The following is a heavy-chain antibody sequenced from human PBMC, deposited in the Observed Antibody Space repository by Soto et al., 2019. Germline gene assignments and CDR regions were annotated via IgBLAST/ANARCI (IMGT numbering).Heavy chain of an antibody. Sequence: ASVKVSCKASGYTFTRSGISWVRQAPGQGLEWMGWISTYNGTTNYTQDFQGRVTMTRDTSTSTVYMEVSGLRSEDTAVYFCARDRLVAAHYGTDVWGQGTTVTVSS. CDR3: ARDRLVAAHYGTDV. D-gene: IGHD6-25*01. CDR1: GYTFTRSG. V-gene: IGHV1-18*01. J-gene: IGHJ6*02. CDR2: ISTYNGTT.